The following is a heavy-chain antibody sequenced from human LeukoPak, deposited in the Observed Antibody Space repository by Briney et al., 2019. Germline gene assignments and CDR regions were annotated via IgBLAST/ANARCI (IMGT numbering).Heavy chain of an antibody. CDR2: INPSGGST. Sequence: GASVKVSCKASGGTFSSYAISWVRQAPGQGLEWMGIINPSGGSTSYAQKFQGRVTMTRDTSTSTVYMELSSLRSEDTAVYYCARDRGMVRGVIPKGAFGYWGQGTLVTVSS. V-gene: IGHV1-46*01. CDR1: GGTFSSYA. D-gene: IGHD3-10*01. J-gene: IGHJ4*02. CDR3: ARDRGMVRGVIPKGAFGY.